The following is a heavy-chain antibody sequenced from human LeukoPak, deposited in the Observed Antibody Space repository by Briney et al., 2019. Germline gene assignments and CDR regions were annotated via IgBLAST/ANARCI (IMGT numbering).Heavy chain of an antibody. CDR2: IYYSGST. CDR3: ARRLGGVAATFGFYYYYYMDV. J-gene: IGHJ6*03. CDR1: GGSISSSSYY. V-gene: IGHV4-39*01. D-gene: IGHD2-15*01. Sequence: SETLSLTCTVSGGSISSSSYYRGWIRQPPGKGLEWIGSIYYSGSTYYNPSLKSRVTLSVDTSKNQFSLKLSSVTAADTAVYYCARRLGGVAATFGFYYYYYMDVWGKGTTVTISS.